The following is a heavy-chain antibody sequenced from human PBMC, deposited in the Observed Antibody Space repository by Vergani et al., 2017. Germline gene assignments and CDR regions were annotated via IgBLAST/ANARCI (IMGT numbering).Heavy chain of an antibody. J-gene: IGHJ4*02. Sequence: QVQLVQSGAEVKKPGASVKVSCKASGYTFTGYYMHWVRQAPGQGLGWMGWINPNSGGTNYAQKFQGRVTMNRDTSISTAYMELSRLRSDDTAVYYCARLGCSSTSCYTRPNYFDYWGQGTLVTVSS. D-gene: IGHD2-2*02. CDR3: ARLGCSSTSCYTRPNYFDY. V-gene: IGHV1-2*02. CDR2: INPNSGGT. CDR1: GYTFTGYY.